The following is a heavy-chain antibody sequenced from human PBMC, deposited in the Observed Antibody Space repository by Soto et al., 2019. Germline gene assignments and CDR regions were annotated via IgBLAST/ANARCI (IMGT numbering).Heavy chain of an antibody. Sequence: QVQLQESGPGLLKPSETLSLTCTVSGGSLNNYYWSWIRQPPGKGLEWIAYIYYTGSTNYNPSLKSRVTISLDTSKNQCSLQLSSVTAADTAVYYCARTRFGELLYSDSWGQGILVTVSS. CDR1: GGSLNNYY. J-gene: IGHJ4*02. CDR2: IYYTGST. V-gene: IGHV4-59*01. CDR3: ARTRFGELLYSDS. D-gene: IGHD3-10*01.